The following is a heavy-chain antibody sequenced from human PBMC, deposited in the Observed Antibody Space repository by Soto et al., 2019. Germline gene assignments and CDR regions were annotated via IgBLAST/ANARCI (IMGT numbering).Heavy chain of an antibody. CDR3: GRATVVGATPRGISY. D-gene: IGHD1-26*01. CDR1: GFTFTSYS. J-gene: IGHJ4*02. CDR2: ISSSSSYI. Sequence: EVQLVESGGGLVKPGGSLRLSCAASGFTFTSYSMNWVRQAPGKGLEWVSSISSSSSYIYYADSVKGRFTISRDNPKNPLYLQLYSLRAEDTAVYDCGRATVVGATPRGISYWGQGILVTVSS. V-gene: IGHV3-21*04.